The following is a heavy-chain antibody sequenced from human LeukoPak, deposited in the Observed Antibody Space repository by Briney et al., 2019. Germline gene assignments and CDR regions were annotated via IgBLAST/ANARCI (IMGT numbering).Heavy chain of an antibody. CDR2: IYSGGST. D-gene: IGHD3-22*01. CDR1: GFTVSSNY. V-gene: IGHV3-66*04. CDR3: ARQDSSPEYFQH. Sequence: TGGSLRLSCAASGFTVSSNYMSWVRQAPGKGLEWVSVIYSGGSTYYADSVKGRFTISRDNSKNTLYLQMNSLRAEDTAVYYCARQDSSPEYFQHWGQGTLVTVSS. J-gene: IGHJ1*01.